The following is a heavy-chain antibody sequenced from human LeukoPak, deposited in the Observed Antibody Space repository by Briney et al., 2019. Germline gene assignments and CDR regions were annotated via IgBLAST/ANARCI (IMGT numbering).Heavy chain of an antibody. Sequence: GASVKVSCKASGGTFSSYAISWVRQAPGQGLEWMGRIIPIFGAANYAQKFQGRVTITTDESTSTAYMELSSLRSEDTAVYYCARDTSSSFYWFDPWGQGTLVTVSS. CDR2: IIPIFGAA. D-gene: IGHD6-6*01. J-gene: IGHJ5*02. CDR3: ARDTSSSFYWFDP. V-gene: IGHV1-69*05. CDR1: GGTFSSYA.